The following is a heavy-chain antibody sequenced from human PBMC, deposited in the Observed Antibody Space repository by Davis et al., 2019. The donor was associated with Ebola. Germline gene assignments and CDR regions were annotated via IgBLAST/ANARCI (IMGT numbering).Heavy chain of an antibody. D-gene: IGHD3-16*02. J-gene: IGHJ1*01. CDR3: AKEGMITFGGVIVTAEYFQH. CDR2: ISYDGSNK. Sequence: PGGSLRLSCAASGFTFSSYGMHWVRQAPGKGLEWVAVISYDGSNKYYADSVKGRFTISRDNSKNTLYLQMNSLRAEDTAVYYCAKEGMITFGGVIVTAEYFQHWGQGTLVTVSS. CDR1: GFTFSSYG. V-gene: IGHV3-30*18.